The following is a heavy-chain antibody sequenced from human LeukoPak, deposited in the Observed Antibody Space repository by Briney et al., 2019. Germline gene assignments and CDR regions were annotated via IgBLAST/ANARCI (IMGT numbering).Heavy chain of an antibody. Sequence: SQTLSLTCTVSGGSISSGDYYWSWIRQPPGKGLEWIGYIYYSGSTYYNPSLKSRVTISVDTSKSQFSLKLSSVTAADTAVYYCARGGYGGYYYYMDVWGKGTTVTVSS. CDR1: GGSISSGDYY. CDR3: ARGGYGGYYYYMDV. D-gene: IGHD5-18*01. V-gene: IGHV4-30-4*08. J-gene: IGHJ6*03. CDR2: IYYSGST.